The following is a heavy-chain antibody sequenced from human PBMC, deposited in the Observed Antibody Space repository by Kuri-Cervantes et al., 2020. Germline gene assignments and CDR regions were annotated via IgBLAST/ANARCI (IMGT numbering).Heavy chain of an antibody. J-gene: IGHJ6*02. V-gene: IGHV1-69*13. CDR2: IIPIFGTA. D-gene: IGHD3-22*01. CDR1: GGTFSSYA. Sequence: SVKVSCKASGGTFSSYAISWVRQAPGQGLAWMGGIIPIFGTANYAQKFQGRVTITADESTSTAYMELSSLRSEDTAVYYCARDLRYYYDSSPKRGYGMDVWGQGTTVTVSS. CDR3: ARDLRYYYDSSPKRGYGMDV.